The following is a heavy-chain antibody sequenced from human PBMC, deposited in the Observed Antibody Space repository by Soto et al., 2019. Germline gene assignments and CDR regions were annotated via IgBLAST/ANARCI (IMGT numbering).Heavy chain of an antibody. Sequence: PGGSLRLSCAASGFTFSSYWMSWVRQAPGKGLEWVANIKQDGSEKCYVDSVKGRFTISRDNAKNSLYLQMNSLRAEDTAVYYCARAQYYYGSGSYRAYMDVWGKGTTVTVSS. CDR2: IKQDGSEK. D-gene: IGHD3-10*01. CDR3: ARAQYYYGSGSYRAYMDV. V-gene: IGHV3-7*01. CDR1: GFTFSSYW. J-gene: IGHJ6*03.